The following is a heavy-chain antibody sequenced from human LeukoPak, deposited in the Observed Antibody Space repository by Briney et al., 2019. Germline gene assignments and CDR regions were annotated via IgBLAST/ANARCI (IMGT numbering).Heavy chain of an antibody. CDR1: GFTFSNAW. V-gene: IGHV3-15*07. Sequence: GGSLRLSCATSGFTFSNAWMNWVRQAPGKGLEWVGRIRSNSDGGTIDYAAPVKGRFTLSRDDSKTTLYLQMNNLQTEDTAVYYCATDFYDSTWGQGTLVTVSS. D-gene: IGHD3-22*01. CDR2: IRSNSDGGTI. CDR3: ATDFYDST. J-gene: IGHJ5*02.